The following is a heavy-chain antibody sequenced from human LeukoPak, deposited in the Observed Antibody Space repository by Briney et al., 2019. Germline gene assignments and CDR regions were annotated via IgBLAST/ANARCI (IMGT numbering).Heavy chain of an antibody. D-gene: IGHD3-10*01. CDR1: GYTFTTYG. V-gene: IGHV1-18*01. CDR2: ISAYNGNT. J-gene: IGHJ4*02. Sequence: ASVKVSCKASGYTFTTYGISWVRQAPGQGLEWMGWISAYNGNTNYAQKLQGRVTMTTDTSTSTAYMELRSLRSDDTAVYYCAREWRAYYYGLGSFDYWGQGTLVTVSS. CDR3: AREWRAYYYGLGSFDY.